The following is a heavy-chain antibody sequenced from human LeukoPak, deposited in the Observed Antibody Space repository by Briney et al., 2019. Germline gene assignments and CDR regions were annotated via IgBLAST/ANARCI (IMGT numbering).Heavy chain of an antibody. D-gene: IGHD1-1*01. CDR2: IYISGST. CDR1: GGSISSYY. V-gene: IGHV4-4*07. Sequence: SETLSLTCTVSGGSISSYYWSWVRQPAGKGLEWIGRIYISGSTNYNPSLKSRVTMSVDTSKNQFSLKLSSVTAADTAVYYCARDRGTWTDDGFDYWGQGTLVTVSS. J-gene: IGHJ4*02. CDR3: ARDRGTWTDDGFDY.